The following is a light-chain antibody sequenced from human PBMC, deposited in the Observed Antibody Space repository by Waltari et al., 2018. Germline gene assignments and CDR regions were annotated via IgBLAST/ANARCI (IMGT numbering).Light chain of an antibody. V-gene: IGLV2-23*02. CDR3: CSYAGSNTFDI. CDR2: EVS. CDR1: SSDVGSFTI. Sequence: QSALTQPASVSGSPGQSITISCTGTSSDVGSFTIVSWYKQHQGKTPNLLISEVSHRPTAVSNRFSGSKYGNTASLTISGLQADDEADYYCCSYAGSNTFDIFGTGTKVTVL. J-gene: IGLJ1*01.